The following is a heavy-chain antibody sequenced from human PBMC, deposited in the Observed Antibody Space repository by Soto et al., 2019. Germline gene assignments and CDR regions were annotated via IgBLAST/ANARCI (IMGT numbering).Heavy chain of an antibody. J-gene: IGHJ3*02. CDR3: AKSLAGADDAFDI. V-gene: IGHV3-30*18. CDR2: ISYDGSNK. CDR1: GFTFSSYG. Sequence: GGSLRLSCAASGFTFSSYGMHWVRQAPGKGLEWVAVISYDGSNKYYADSVKGRFTISRDNSKNTLYLQMNSLRAEDTAVYYCAKSLAGADDAFDIWGQGTMVTVSS.